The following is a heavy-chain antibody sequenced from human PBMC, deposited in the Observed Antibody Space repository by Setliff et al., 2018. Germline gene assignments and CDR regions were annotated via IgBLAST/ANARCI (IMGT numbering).Heavy chain of an antibody. CDR3: ARGSLGTAFPSWFHP. CDR1: GYSFPSYW. D-gene: IGHD2-21*02. Sequence: GESLTISCKASGYSFPSYWIGWVRQVPGKGLEWMGIIYPGDSDTRYTPSFQGQVTISVDKSISTAFLHWGSLKASDSAIYYCARGSLGTAFPSWFHPWGQGTLVTVSS. J-gene: IGHJ5*02. CDR2: IYPGDSDT. V-gene: IGHV5-51*01.